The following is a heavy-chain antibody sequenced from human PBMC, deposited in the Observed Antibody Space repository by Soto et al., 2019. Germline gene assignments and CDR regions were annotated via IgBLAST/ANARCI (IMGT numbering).Heavy chain of an antibody. CDR3: ARGPYYYDSSAYYYALAFDI. V-gene: IGHV4-34*01. CDR2: ISRSGTT. CDR1: GGSFSGYY. D-gene: IGHD3-22*01. Sequence: TSETLSLTCGVYGGSFSGYYWSWIRQPPGKGLEWIGEISRSGTTNYKPSLKSRVTISVDTSKNQFSLRLNSVTAADTAVYYCARGPYYYDSSAYYYALAFDIWGQGTLVTISS. J-gene: IGHJ3*02.